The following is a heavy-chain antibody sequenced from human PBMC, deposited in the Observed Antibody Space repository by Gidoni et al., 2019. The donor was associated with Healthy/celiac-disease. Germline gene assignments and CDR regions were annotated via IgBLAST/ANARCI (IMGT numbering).Heavy chain of an antibody. D-gene: IGHD3-3*01. CDR2: ISSSGSTI. Sequence: EVQLVESGGGLVQPGGSLRLSCSASGFTFRSYEMTWVRQAPGKGLEWVSYISSSGSTIYYADSVKGRFTISRDNAKNSLYLQMNSLRAEDTAVYYCARVMYYDFWSGSPYAFDIWGQGTMVTVSS. CDR1: GFTFRSYE. V-gene: IGHV3-48*03. J-gene: IGHJ3*02. CDR3: ARVMYYDFWSGSPYAFDI.